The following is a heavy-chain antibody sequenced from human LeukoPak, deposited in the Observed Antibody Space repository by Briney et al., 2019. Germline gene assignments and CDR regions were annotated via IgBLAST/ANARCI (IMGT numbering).Heavy chain of an antibody. CDR1: GFTFSSYA. Sequence: GGSLRLSCAASGFTFSSYAMSWVRQAPGKGLEWVSAISGSGGSTYYADSVKGRFTISRDNSKNTLYLQMNSLRAEDTAVYYCAKGRDSCGSPTSYYYYGMDVWGQGTTVTVSS. V-gene: IGHV3-23*01. D-gene: IGHD5-18*01. CDR2: ISGSGGST. CDR3: AKGRDSCGSPTSYYYYGMDV. J-gene: IGHJ6*02.